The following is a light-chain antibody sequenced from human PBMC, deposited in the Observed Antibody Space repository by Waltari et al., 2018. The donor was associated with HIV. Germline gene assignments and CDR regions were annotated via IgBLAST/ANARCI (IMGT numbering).Light chain of an antibody. V-gene: IGKV3-11*01. J-gene: IGKJ4*01. Sequence: DIVLTQSPGTLSLYPGERATLSCRASHSIGTFLAWYQQRPGQAPRLLIYDASNRATGIPARFSGSGSGADFTLTISSLEPEDFAVYYCQQRSNWPPGAFGGGTKVEIK. CDR2: DAS. CDR3: QQRSNWPPGA. CDR1: HSIGTF.